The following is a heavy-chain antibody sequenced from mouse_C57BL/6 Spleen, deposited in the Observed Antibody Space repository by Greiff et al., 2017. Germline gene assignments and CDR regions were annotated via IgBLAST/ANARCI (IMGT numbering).Heavy chain of an antibody. Sequence: EVQLQQSGPELVKPGASVKIPCKASGYTFTDYNMDWVKQSHGKSLEWIGDINPNNGGTNYNQKFKGKDTLTVDKSSSTAYMELRSLTSEDTAVYYCAKPATYGSSYGFAYWGQGTLVTVSA. CDR1: GYTFTDYN. CDR2: INPNNGGT. CDR3: AKPATYGSSYGFAY. J-gene: IGHJ3*01. D-gene: IGHD1-1*01. V-gene: IGHV1-18*01.